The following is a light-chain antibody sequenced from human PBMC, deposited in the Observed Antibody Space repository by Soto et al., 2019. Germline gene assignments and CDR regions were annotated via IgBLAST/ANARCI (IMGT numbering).Light chain of an antibody. V-gene: IGKV3-15*01. CDR1: QSVSSN. Sequence: EIVMTQSPATLSVSPGERDTLSCRASQSVSSNLAWYQQKPGQAPRLLIYGASTRATGIPARFSGSGSGTDFTLTISSLQSEDFAVYYCHQYNNWPPWTFGQGTKVEIK. CDR3: HQYNNWPPWT. CDR2: GAS. J-gene: IGKJ1*01.